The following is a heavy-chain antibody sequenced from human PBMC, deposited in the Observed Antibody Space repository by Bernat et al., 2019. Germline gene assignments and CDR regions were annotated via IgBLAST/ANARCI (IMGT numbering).Heavy chain of an antibody. CDR1: GFTFSSYA. D-gene: IGHD5-24*01. V-gene: IGHV3-23*01. Sequence: EVQLLESGGGLVQPGGSLRLSCAASGFTFSSYAMSWVRQAPGKGLEWVSAISGSGGSTYYADSVKGRFTISRDNSKNTMYLQMESLRVEDTAVYYCARDRDGYKGFDYWGQGTLVTVSP. CDR3: ARDRDGYKGFDY. CDR2: ISGSGGST. J-gene: IGHJ4*02.